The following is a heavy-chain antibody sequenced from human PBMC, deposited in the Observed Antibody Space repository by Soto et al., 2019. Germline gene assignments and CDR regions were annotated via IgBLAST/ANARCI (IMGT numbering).Heavy chain of an antibody. J-gene: IGHJ6*02. CDR1: GFTFSGCA. CDR3: TRRVVATPDYYYYGMDV. CDR2: IRSKANSYVT. D-gene: IGHD5-12*01. V-gene: IGHV3-73*01. Sequence: GGSLRLSCAASGFTFSGCAMHWVRQASGKGLEWVGRIRSKANSYVTAYAASVKGRFTISRDDSKNTAYLQMNSLKTEDTAVYYCTRRVVATPDYYYYGMDVWGQGTTVTVSS.